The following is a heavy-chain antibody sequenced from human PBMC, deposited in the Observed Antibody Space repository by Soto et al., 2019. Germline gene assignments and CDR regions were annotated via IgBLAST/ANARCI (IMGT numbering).Heavy chain of an antibody. V-gene: IGHV3-7*01. Sequence: PGGSLRLSCAASGFTFSRYWMSWVRQAPGKGLEWVANIKQGRSEKYYVDSVKGRFTISRDNAKNSLSLQMNSLRAEDTAVYYCARVGSDYSHSGVIDYWGQGTLVTVSS. J-gene: IGHJ4*02. D-gene: IGHD1-26*01. CDR3: ARVGSDYSHSGVIDY. CDR2: IKQGRSEK. CDR1: GFTFSRYW.